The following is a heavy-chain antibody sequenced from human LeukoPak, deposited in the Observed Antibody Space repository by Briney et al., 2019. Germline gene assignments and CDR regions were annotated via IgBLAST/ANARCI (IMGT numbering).Heavy chain of an antibody. CDR2: ISSSGSTI. V-gene: IGHV3-48*03. Sequence: GGSLRLSCAASGFTFSSYEMNWVRQAPGEGLEWVSYISSSGSTIYYADSVKGRFTISRDNAKNSLYLQMNSLRAEDTAVYYCARDPTYDSSGYGAQYYFDYWGQGTLVTVSS. CDR1: GFTFSSYE. J-gene: IGHJ4*02. D-gene: IGHD3-22*01. CDR3: ARDPTYDSSGYGAQYYFDY.